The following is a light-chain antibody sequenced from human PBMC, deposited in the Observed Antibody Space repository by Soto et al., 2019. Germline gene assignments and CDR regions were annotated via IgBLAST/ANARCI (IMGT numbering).Light chain of an antibody. CDR1: KHILYSDNKNY. Sequence: PGSLAVSVCCKATIRLKLRKHILYSDNKNYFGWYQQKSGQPPKLLISWAATRESGVPDRFIGSGSGTDFTLTISSLQAEDVAVYYCLQYIDRPRTFGQGTEVDIK. CDR2: WAA. CDR3: LQYIDRPRT. V-gene: IGKV4-1*01. J-gene: IGKJ1*01.